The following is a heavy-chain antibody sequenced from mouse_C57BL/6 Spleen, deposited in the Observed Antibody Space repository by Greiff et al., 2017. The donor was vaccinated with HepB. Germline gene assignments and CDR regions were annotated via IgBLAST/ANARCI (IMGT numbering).Heavy chain of an antibody. CDR2: ISSGSSTI. V-gene: IGHV5-17*01. J-gene: IGHJ4*01. CDR1: GFTFSDYG. Sequence: EVQLQESGGGLVKPGGSLKLSCAASGFTFSDYGMHWVRQAPEKGLEWVAYISSGSSTIYYADTVKGRFTISRDNAKNTLFLQMTSLRSEDTAMYYCASPRGYYYAMDYWGQGTSVTVSS. CDR3: ASPRGYYYAMDY.